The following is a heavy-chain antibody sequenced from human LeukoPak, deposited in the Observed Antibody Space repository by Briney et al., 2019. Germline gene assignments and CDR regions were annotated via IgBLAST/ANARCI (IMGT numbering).Heavy chain of an antibody. D-gene: IGHD1-26*01. J-gene: IGHJ4*02. CDR2: ISGSGGST. Sequence: PGGSLRLSCAASGFTFSSYGMSWVRQAPGKGLEWVSAISGSGGSTYYADSVKGRFTISRDNSKNTLYLQMNSLRAEDTAVYYCAKPQYRRGSYLSHVDYWGQGTLVTVSS. CDR1: GFTFSSYG. CDR3: AKPQYRRGSYLSHVDY. V-gene: IGHV3-23*01.